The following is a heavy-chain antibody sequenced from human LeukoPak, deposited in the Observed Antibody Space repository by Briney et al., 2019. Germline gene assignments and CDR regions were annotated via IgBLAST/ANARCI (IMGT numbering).Heavy chain of an antibody. CDR2: IYYSGST. CDR3: ARVAGGDSSGYFDY. V-gene: IGHV4-39*07. Sequence: PSETLSLTCTVSGGSISSGSYYWGWLRQPPGKGLEWIGSIYYSGSTYYNPSLKSRVIVSTDTSKNQFSLKLSSVTAADTAVYYCARVAGGDSSGYFDYWGQGTLVTVSS. D-gene: IGHD3-22*01. CDR1: GGSISSGSYY. J-gene: IGHJ4*02.